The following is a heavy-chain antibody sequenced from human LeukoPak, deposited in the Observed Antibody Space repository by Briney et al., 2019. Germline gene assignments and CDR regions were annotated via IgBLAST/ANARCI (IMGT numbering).Heavy chain of an antibody. CDR1: GFTFSSYS. J-gene: IGHJ4*02. Sequence: PGGSLRLSCAASGFTFSSYSMNWVRQAPGKGLEWVSSISSSSSYIYYADSVKGRFTISRDNAKNSLYLQMNSLRAEDTAVYYCARGRYSSGWDETFDCWGQGTLVTVSS. CDR3: ARGRYSSGWDETFDC. D-gene: IGHD6-19*01. CDR2: ISSSSSYI. V-gene: IGHV3-21*01.